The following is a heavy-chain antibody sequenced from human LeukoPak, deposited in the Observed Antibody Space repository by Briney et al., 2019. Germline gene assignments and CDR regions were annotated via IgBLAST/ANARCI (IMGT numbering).Heavy chain of an antibody. J-gene: IGHJ4*02. CDR1: GFTFDKYF. D-gene: IGHD5-24*01. Sequence: GGSLRLSCATSGFTFDKYFIHWVRQAPGKGLDWVSSISGASTYIDYADSVKGRFTISRDNAKNSLYLQMNSLRVEDTAVYYCVRDHQLRDPGCWGQGTLVTVSS. CDR2: ISGASTYI. V-gene: IGHV3-21*01. CDR3: VRDHQLRDPGC.